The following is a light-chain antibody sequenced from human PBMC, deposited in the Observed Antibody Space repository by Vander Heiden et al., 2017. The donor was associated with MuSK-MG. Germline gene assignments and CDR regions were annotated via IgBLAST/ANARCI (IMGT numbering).Light chain of an antibody. V-gene: IGKV2-28*01. CDR2: LGS. Sequence: DMGITQSQLSLPVTPGEPASISCRSSQSLLHSNGYNYLDWYLQKPGQSPQLLIYLGSNRASGVPDRFSGSGSGTDFTLKISRVEAEDVGVYYCMQALQTPWTFGQGTKVEIK. CDR3: MQALQTPWT. J-gene: IGKJ1*01. CDR1: QSLLHSNGYNY.